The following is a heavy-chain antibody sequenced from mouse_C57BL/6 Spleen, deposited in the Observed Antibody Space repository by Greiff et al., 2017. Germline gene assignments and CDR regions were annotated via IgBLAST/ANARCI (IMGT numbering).Heavy chain of an antibody. CDR1: GYTFTSYW. Sequence: QVQLQQPGAELVKPGASVKMSCKASGYTFTSYWITWVKQRPGQGLEWIGDIYPGSGSTNYNEKFKSKATLTVDTSSSTAYMQRSSLTSEDSAVYYCARWNYGSSTDFDYWGQGTTLTVSS. D-gene: IGHD1-1*01. V-gene: IGHV1-55*01. CDR3: ARWNYGSSTDFDY. J-gene: IGHJ2*01. CDR2: IYPGSGST.